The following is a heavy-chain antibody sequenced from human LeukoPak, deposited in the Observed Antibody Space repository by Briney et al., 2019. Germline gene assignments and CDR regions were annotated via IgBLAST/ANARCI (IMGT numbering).Heavy chain of an antibody. Sequence: SETLSLTCTVSGGSISSGGYYWSWIRQHPGKGLEWIGYIYYSGSTYYNPSLKSRVTISVDTSKNQFSLKLSSVTAPDTAVYYCAREVPHYDLLNWFDPWGQGTLVTVSS. CDR1: GGSISSGGYY. V-gene: IGHV4-31*03. J-gene: IGHJ5*02. CDR2: IYYSGST. D-gene: IGHD3-3*01. CDR3: AREVPHYDLLNWFDP.